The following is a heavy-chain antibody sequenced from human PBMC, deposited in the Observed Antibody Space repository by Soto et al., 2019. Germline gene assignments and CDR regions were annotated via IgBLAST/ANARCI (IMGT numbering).Heavy chain of an antibody. CDR2: ISSSSSYI. J-gene: IGHJ2*01. D-gene: IGHD6-13*01. CDR1: GFTFSSYS. CDR3: ARIESGYSSSWYFDL. V-gene: IGHV3-21*01. Sequence: PGGSVRLSCAASGFTFSSYSMNWVRQAPGKGLEWVSSISSSSSYIYYADSVKGRFTISRDNAKNSLYLQMNSLRAEDTAVYYCARIESGYSSSWYFDLWGRGTLVTVSS.